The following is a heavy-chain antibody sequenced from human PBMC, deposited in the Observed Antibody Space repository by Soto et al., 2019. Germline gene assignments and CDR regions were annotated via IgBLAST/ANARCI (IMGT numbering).Heavy chain of an antibody. CDR2: ISSSGRYA. V-gene: IGHV3-11*05. D-gene: IGHD6-13*01. Sequence: HVQLVESGGGLVKPGGSLKLSCAASEFTFSDYYMSWVRQAPGKGLEWISHISSSGRYANYADAVKDRFIISRDNVKESLHLQMNNLRVEDTAKYYCARREASSWNLDYWGQGILVTVSS. CDR3: ARREASSWNLDY. CDR1: EFTFSDYY. J-gene: IGHJ4*02.